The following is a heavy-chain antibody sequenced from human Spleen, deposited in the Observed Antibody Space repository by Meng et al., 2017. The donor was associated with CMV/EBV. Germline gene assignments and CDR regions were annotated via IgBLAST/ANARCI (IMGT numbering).Heavy chain of an antibody. CDR1: YY. CDR2: ISSSGSTI. V-gene: IGHV3-11*01. J-gene: IGHJ3*02. Sequence: YYMSWIRQAPGKGLEWVSYISSSGSTIYYADSVKGRFTISRDNAKNSLYLQMNSLRAEDTAVYYCAREGLRGGGGGWFGIVGDAFDIWGQGTMVTVSS. CDR3: AREGLRGGGGGWFGIVGDAFDI. D-gene: IGHD3-10*01.